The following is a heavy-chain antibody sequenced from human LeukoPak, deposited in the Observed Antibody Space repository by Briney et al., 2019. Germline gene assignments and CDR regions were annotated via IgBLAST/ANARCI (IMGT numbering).Heavy chain of an antibody. CDR1: GGSISSYY. CDR2: IYYSGST. J-gene: IGHJ4*02. Sequence: SETLSLTRTVSGGSISSYYWSWIRQPPGKGLEWIGYIYYSGSTNYNPSLKSRVTISVDTSKNQFSLKLSSVTAADTAVYYCASLSYGYYFDYWGQGTLVTVSS. V-gene: IGHV4-59*08. D-gene: IGHD5-18*01. CDR3: ASLSYGYYFDY.